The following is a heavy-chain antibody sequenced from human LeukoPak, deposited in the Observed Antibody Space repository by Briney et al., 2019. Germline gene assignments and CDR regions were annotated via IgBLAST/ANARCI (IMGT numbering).Heavy chain of an antibody. CDR3: AKGPPEGPFDY. CDR1: GFTFSNYA. Sequence: GGSLRLSCAASGFTFSNYAMSWVRQAPGKGLEWVSANSGSGGSTYYADSVKGRFTISRDNSKNTLYLQMNSLRAGDTAVYYCAKGPPEGPFDYWGQGTLVTVSS. J-gene: IGHJ4*02. V-gene: IGHV3-23*01. CDR2: NSGSGGST.